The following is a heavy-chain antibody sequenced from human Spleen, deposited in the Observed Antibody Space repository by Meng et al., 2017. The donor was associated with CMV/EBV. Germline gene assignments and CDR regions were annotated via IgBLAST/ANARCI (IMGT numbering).Heavy chain of an antibody. CDR2: INWNSGSI. CDR3: AKAGRPLGGPRNYFDN. D-gene: IGHD4-23*01. CDR1: GFTFDDHS. J-gene: IGHJ4*02. V-gene: IGHV3-9*01. Sequence: GGSLRLSCAGSGFTFDDHSMHWVRQVPGKGLEWVSGINWNSGSIAYADSVKGRFTISRDNAKSSLYLQMNSLRAKDTALYHCAKAGRPLGGPRNYFDNWGQGTLVTVSS.